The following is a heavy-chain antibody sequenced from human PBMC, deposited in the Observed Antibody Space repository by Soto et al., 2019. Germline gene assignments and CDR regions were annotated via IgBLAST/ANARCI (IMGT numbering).Heavy chain of an antibody. CDR3: ARDQEVHCSGINCLQLDY. CDR1: GFTFSRYG. J-gene: IGHJ4*02. V-gene: IGHV3-33*01. Sequence: QVQLVESGGGVVQPGRSLRLSCAASGFTFSRYGMYWIRLSPRKRLEYVAIIWYDGSHENHEDSVKGRFTTSRENSKKMPYLETHSLRAEDTGVYYCARDQEVHCSGINCLQLDYWCQGTLVTVSS. CDR2: IWYDGSHE. D-gene: IGHD2-15*01.